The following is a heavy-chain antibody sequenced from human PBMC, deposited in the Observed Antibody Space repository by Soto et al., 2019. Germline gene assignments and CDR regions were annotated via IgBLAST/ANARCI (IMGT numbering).Heavy chain of an antibody. V-gene: IGHV4-30-2*01. CDR1: GGSISSGGYS. D-gene: IGHD1-26*01. CDR2: IYHSGST. CDR3: ARVGSYGDYSDY. Sequence: QLQLQESGSGLVKPSQTLSLTCAVSGGSISSGGYSWSWIRQPPGKGLEWIGYIYHSGSTYYTPSLTSRVTISVDRSKNQFSLKLSSVTAADTAVYYCARVGSYGDYSDYWGQGTLVTVSS. J-gene: IGHJ4*02.